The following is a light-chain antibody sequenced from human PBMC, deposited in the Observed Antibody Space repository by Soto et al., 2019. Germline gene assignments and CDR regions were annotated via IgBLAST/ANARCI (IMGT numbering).Light chain of an antibody. J-gene: IGKJ5*01. CDR2: AAS. CDR1: QSVRSS. Sequence: EIVLTQSPATLSLSPGERATLSCRASQSVRSSVAWYQQKPGQAPRLLIYAASTRATGIPDRFSGSGSGTDFTLTISRLEPEDFAVYYCQQYGNSPITFGQGTRLEIK. CDR3: QQYGNSPIT. V-gene: IGKV3-20*01.